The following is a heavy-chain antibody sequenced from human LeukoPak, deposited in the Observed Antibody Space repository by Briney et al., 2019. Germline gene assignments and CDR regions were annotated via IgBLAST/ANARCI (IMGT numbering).Heavy chain of an antibody. V-gene: IGHV4-34*01. J-gene: IGHJ4*02. CDR1: GGSFSGYS. Sequence: SETLSLTCAVSGGSFSGYSWSWIRQPPGKGLEWIGEINHSGSTNYNPSLKSRVTISVDTSKNQFSLKLSSVTAADTAVYYCARGRLARGHYFDYWGQGTLVTVSS. D-gene: IGHD3-10*01. CDR3: ARGRLARGHYFDY. CDR2: INHSGST.